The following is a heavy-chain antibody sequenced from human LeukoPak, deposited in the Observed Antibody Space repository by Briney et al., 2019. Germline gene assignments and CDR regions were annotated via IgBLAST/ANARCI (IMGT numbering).Heavy chain of an antibody. J-gene: IGHJ4*02. CDR1: VFTFSSYD. V-gene: IGHV3-13*01. Sequence: GGSLRLSCAASVFTFSSYDMHWVRQATGKGLEWVSAIGTAGDTYYPGSVKGRFTISRESAKNSLDLQMNSLRAGDTAVYYCAGGYDILTGDNYFDYWGQGTLVTVPS. CDR2: IGTAGDT. CDR3: AGGYDILTGDNYFDY. D-gene: IGHD3-9*01.